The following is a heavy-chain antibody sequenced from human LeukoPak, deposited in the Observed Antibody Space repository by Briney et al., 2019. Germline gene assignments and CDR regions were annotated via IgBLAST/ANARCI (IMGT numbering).Heavy chain of an antibody. D-gene: IGHD3-16*01. CDR1: GDSISSYY. V-gene: IGHV4-59*01. J-gene: IGHJ4*02. CDR3: ARVGRGDYVWGSYSFDY. CDR2: ISYSGST. Sequence: SETPSLTCTVSGDSISSYYWSWIRQPPGKGLEWIGYISYSGSTNYNPSLKSRVTISVDTSKNQFSLNLSSVTAADTAVYYCARVGRGDYVWGSYSFDYWGQGTLVTVSS.